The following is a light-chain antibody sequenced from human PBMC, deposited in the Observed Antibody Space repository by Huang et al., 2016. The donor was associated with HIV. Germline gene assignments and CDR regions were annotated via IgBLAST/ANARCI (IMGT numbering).Light chain of an antibody. CDR2: GAS. CDR1: RGVSNN. V-gene: IGKV3D-15*01. CDR3: QHYNNWPPWT. Sequence: EIVMTQSPATLFVSPGERATLSCRASRGVSNNIAWYQQKPGQTPRLLIHGASTRATGIEAKFSGRGSGTDFTLTITSLQPEDSAVYYCQHYNNWPPWTFGPGTQVEI. J-gene: IGKJ1*01.